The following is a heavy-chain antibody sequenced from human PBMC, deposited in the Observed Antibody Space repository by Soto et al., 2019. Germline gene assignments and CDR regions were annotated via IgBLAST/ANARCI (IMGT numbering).Heavy chain of an antibody. CDR3: TRITMIVVAPPYGMDV. V-gene: IGHV3-49*03. J-gene: IGHJ6*02. Sequence: GGSLRLSCTASGFTFGDYAMSWFRQAPGKGLEWVGFIRSKAYGGTTEYAASVKGRFTISRGDSKSIAYLQMNSLKTEDTAVYYCTRITMIVVAPPYGMDVWGQGTTVTVSS. CDR1: GFTFGDYA. CDR2: IRSKAYGGTT. D-gene: IGHD3-22*01.